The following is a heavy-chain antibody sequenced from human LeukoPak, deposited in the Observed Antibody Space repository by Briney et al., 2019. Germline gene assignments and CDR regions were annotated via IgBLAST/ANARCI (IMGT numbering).Heavy chain of an antibody. Sequence: GGSLRLSCAASGFTFSSYWMHWVRQAPGKGLVWVSRINSDGRSTSYADSVKGRFTISRDNSKNTLHLQMNSLRAEDTALYYCARAPITSPFYFDYWGQGTLVTVSS. CDR3: ARAPITSPFYFDY. CDR2: INSDGRST. J-gene: IGHJ4*02. D-gene: IGHD2-2*01. CDR1: GFTFSSYW. V-gene: IGHV3-74*01.